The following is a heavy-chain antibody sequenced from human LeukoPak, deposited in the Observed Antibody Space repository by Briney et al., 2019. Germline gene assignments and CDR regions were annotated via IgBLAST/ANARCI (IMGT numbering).Heavy chain of an antibody. Sequence: SVKVSCKASGYTFTGYYMNWVRQAPGQGLEWMGGIIPIFDPANYAEKFQGRVAITADKSTSTAYMELSSLRSEDTAVYYCARSRLGELSRQHYMDVWGKGTTVTVSS. J-gene: IGHJ6*03. V-gene: IGHV1-69*06. CDR1: GYTFTGYY. CDR3: ARSRLGELSRQHYMDV. D-gene: IGHD3-16*02. CDR2: IIPIFDPA.